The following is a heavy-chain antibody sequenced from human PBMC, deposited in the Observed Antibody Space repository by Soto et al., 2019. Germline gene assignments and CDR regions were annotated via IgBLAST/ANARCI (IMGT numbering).Heavy chain of an antibody. CDR3: ARGGGINSFDP. Sequence: QVQLQESGPGLVKPSQTLSLTCTVSGGSISSGGYYWSWIRQHPGKGLEWIGYIYYSGRTYYNPSLRSRPTISVDTSTNPFSLRLSSVPAAATAVSYCARGGGINSFDPWGQGTLVTVSS. CDR2: IYYSGRT. V-gene: IGHV4-31*03. CDR1: GGSISSGGYY. D-gene: IGHD3-16*01. J-gene: IGHJ5*02.